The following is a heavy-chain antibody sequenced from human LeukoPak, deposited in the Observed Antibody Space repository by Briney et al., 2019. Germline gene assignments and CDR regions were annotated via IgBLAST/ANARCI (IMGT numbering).Heavy chain of an antibody. Sequence: GKSLRLSCVASGFTFSSYAMHWVRQAPGKGLEWVAVISDDGTKEYYADSVKGRFTISRDNSKNTLYLQMNSLRAEDTAVYYCAKELSGSSYFDYWGQGTLVTVSS. CDR1: GFTFSSYA. V-gene: IGHV3-30-3*01. J-gene: IGHJ4*02. CDR2: ISDDGTKE. CDR3: AKELSGSSYFDY. D-gene: IGHD1-26*01.